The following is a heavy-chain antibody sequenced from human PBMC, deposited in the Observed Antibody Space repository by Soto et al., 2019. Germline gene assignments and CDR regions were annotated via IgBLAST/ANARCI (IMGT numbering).Heavy chain of an antibody. CDR2: IYPGDSDT. J-gene: IGHJ6*02. Sequence: GESVKISGEGRGESVTSSWCGWVRQMPGKGLEWMGIIYPGDSDTRYSPSFQGQVTISADKSISTAYLQWSSLKASDTAMYYCARPSPNYYHGMDVWGQGTSVT. V-gene: IGHV5-51*01. CDR1: GESVTSSW. CDR3: ARPSPNYYHGMDV.